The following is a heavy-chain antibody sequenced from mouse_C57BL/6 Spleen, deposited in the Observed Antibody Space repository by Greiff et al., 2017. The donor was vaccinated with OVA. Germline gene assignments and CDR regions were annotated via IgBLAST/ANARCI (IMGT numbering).Heavy chain of an antibody. D-gene: IGHD1-1*01. CDR1: GFTFSDYG. CDR2: ISNLAYSI. J-gene: IGHJ4*01. CDR3: ARHPHYGSSPYYAMDY. V-gene: IGHV5-15*01. Sequence: EVQRVESGGGLVQPGGSLKLSCAASGFTFSDYGMAWVRQAPRKGPEWVAFISNLAYSIYYADTVTGRFTISRENAKNTLYLEMSSLRSEDTAMYYCARHPHYGSSPYYAMDYWGQGTSVTVSS.